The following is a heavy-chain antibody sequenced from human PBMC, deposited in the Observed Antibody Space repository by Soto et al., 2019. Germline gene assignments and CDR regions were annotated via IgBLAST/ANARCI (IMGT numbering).Heavy chain of an antibody. V-gene: IGHV3-23*01. CDR3: AKGRYDFWSGYYPSALDI. CDR2: ISVGGGTT. J-gene: IGHJ3*02. CDR1: GFTFSNYA. Sequence: GGSLRLSCAGSGFTFSNYAVSWVRQAPGKGLEWVSAISVGGGTTYYADSVEGRFTISRDNSENTLYLQMDSLRTEDTAVYYCAKGRYDFWSGYYPSALDIWGQGTMVTVSS. D-gene: IGHD3-3*01.